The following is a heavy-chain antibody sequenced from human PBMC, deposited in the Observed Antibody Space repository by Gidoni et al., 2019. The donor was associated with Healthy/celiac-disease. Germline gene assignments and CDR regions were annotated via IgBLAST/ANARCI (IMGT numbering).Heavy chain of an antibody. D-gene: IGHD4-17*01. CDR2: IYYSGST. Sequence: QLQLQESGPGLVKPSETLSLTCTVSGGSIRSSSYYWGWIRQPPGKGLEWIGSIYYSGSTYYNPSLKSRVTISVDTSKNQFSLKLSSVTAADTAVYYCAGLTTVVTSYFDYWGQGTLVTVSS. CDR1: GGSIRSSSYY. CDR3: AGLTTVVTSYFDY. J-gene: IGHJ4*02. V-gene: IGHV4-39*01.